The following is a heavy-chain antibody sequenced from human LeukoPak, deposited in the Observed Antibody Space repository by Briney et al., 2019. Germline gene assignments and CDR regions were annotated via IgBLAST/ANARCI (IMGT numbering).Heavy chain of an antibody. J-gene: IGHJ4*02. CDR1: GYTFTSYD. CDR3: AKDLGTVPAAIQY. V-gene: IGHV1-8*01. D-gene: IGHD2-2*02. CDR2: MNPNSGNT. Sequence: ASVKVSCKASGYTFTSYDINWVRQATGQGLEWMGWMNPNSGNTGYAQKFQGRVTMTRNTSISTAYMELSSLRSEDTAVYYCAKDLGTVPAAIQYWGQGTLVTVSS.